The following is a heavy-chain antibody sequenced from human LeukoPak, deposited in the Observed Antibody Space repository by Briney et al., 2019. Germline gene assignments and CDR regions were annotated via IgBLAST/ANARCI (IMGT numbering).Heavy chain of an antibody. Sequence: SETLSLTCTVSGGSISSYYWSWIRQPPGKGLEWIGYIYYSGSTNYNPSLKSRVTISVDTSKNQFSLKLSSVTAADTAVYYCARSMEWLIRGDAFDIWGQGTMVTVSS. V-gene: IGHV4-59*01. CDR1: GGSISSYY. J-gene: IGHJ3*02. CDR2: IYYSGST. CDR3: ARSMEWLIRGDAFDI. D-gene: IGHD3-3*01.